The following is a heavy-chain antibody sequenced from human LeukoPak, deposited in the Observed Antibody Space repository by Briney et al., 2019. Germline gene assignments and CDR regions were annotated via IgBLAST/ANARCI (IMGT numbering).Heavy chain of an antibody. CDR2: VDPEDGET. CDR3: ATGSPPGRGSRSVDY. V-gene: IGHV1-69-2*01. J-gene: IGHJ4*02. CDR1: GYTFTDYY. D-gene: IGHD3-10*01. Sequence: GASVKVSCKASGYTFTDYYMHWVQQAPGKGLEWMGRVDPEDGETIYAEKFQGRVTITADTSTDTAYMELSSLRSEDTAVYYCATGSPPGRGSRSVDYWGQGTLVTVSS.